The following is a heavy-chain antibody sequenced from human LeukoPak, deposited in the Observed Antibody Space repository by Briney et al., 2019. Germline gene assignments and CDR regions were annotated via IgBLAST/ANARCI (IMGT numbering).Heavy chain of an antibody. CDR1: GYTFTGYY. CDR3: ATDLPPIHSSSSGSYYYGMDV. CDR2: FDPEDGET. V-gene: IGHV1-24*01. D-gene: IGHD6-6*01. J-gene: IGHJ6*02. Sequence: ASVKVSCKASGYTFTGYYMHWVRQAPGQGLEWMGGFDPEDGETIYAQKFQGRVTMTEDTSTDTAYMELSSLRSEDTAVYYCATDLPPIHSSSSGSYYYGMDVWGQGTTVTVSS.